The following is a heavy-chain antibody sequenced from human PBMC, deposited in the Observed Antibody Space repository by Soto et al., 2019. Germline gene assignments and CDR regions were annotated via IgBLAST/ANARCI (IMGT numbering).Heavy chain of an antibody. D-gene: IGHD6-13*01. Sequence: GESLKISCKGSGYSFTSYWISWVRQMPGKGLEWMGRIDPSDSYTNYSPSFQGHVTISAGKSISTAYLQWSSLKASDTAMYYCASLAAAGTEYYYYGMDVWGQGTTVTVSS. CDR1: GYSFTSYW. V-gene: IGHV5-10-1*01. CDR2: IDPSDSYT. J-gene: IGHJ6*02. CDR3: ASLAAAGTEYYYYGMDV.